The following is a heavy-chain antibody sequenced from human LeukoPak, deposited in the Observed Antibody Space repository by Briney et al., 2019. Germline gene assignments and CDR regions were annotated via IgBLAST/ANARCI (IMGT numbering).Heavy chain of an antibody. D-gene: IGHD1-26*01. V-gene: IGHV3-74*01. CDR3: AIHEWGSEDSDY. J-gene: IGHJ4*02. CDR1: GFTFSSYW. Sequence: GGSLRLSCAASGFTFSSYWMHWVRQAPGKGLVWVSRINTDGSSTSYADSVKGRSTISRDNAKNTLYLQMNSLRAEDTAVYYCAIHEWGSEDSDYWGQGTLVAVSS. CDR2: INTDGSST.